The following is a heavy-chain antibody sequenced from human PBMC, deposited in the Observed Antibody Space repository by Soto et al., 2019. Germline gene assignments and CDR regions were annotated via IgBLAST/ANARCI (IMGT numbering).Heavy chain of an antibody. CDR2: INACNGNT. CDR3: ARPGGQWLVLDWFDP. Sequence: QVQLVQSGAEVKKPGASVKVSCKASGYTFTSYAMHWVRQAPGQRLEWMGWINACNGNTKYSQKFQGRVTITRDASASTAYMELSSLRSEDTAVYYCARPGGQWLVLDWFDPWGQGTLVTVSS. J-gene: IGHJ5*02. V-gene: IGHV1-3*01. D-gene: IGHD6-19*01. CDR1: GYTFTSYA.